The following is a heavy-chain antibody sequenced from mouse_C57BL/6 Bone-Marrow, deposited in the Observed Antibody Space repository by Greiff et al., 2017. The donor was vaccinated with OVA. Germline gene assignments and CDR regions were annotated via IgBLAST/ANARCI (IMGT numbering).Heavy chain of an antibody. Sequence: EVKLQESGGGLVQPGGSLSLSCAASGFTFTDYYMSWVRQPPGKALEWLGFIRNKANGYTTEYSASVKGRFTISRDNSQSILYLQMNALRAEESATYDCARSPGSPIYYYGSWYFDVWGTGTTVTVSS. D-gene: IGHD1-1*01. J-gene: IGHJ1*03. V-gene: IGHV7-3*01. CDR3: ARSPGSPIYYYGSWYFDV. CDR2: IRNKANGYTT. CDR1: GFTFTDYY.